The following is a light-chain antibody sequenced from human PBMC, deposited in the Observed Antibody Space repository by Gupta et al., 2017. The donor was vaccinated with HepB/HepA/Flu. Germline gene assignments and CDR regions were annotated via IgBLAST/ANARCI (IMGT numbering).Light chain of an antibody. J-gene: IGLJ1*01. CDR1: SSNFGTNYD. V-gene: IGLV1-40*01. CDR3: QSYASRLGGYV. CDR2: GNN. Sequence: QSVLTQPPSVSGAPGQSITISCTGSSSNFGTNYDVHWYQQGPGTAPKLLIYGNNNRPSGVPDRFSGSKSGTSAALAITGLQAEDEADYYCQSYASRLGGYVFGTGTKVTVL.